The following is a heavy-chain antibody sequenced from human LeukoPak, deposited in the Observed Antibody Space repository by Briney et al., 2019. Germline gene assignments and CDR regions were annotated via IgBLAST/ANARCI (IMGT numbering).Heavy chain of an antibody. J-gene: IGHJ4*02. CDR1: GFTFSTYA. D-gene: IGHD5-18*01. CDR2: ISGRGGST. Sequence: GGSLRLSCAASGFTFSTYAMSWVRQAPGKGLEWVSGISGRGGSTYYADSVKGRFTISRDNSKNTLYVQMNGLRAEDTAIYYCAKARYSPSYYFDYWGQGTLVTVSS. V-gene: IGHV3-23*01. CDR3: AKARYSPSYYFDY.